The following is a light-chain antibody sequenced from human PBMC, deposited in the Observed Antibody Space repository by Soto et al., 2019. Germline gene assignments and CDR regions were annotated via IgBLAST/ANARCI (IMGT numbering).Light chain of an antibody. CDR2: GVT. J-gene: IGLJ3*02. V-gene: IGLV2-8*01. CDR1: SSDVGAYNS. Sequence: QSALAQPASVSGSPGQSITFSCTGTSSDVGAYNSVSWYQQHPGKAPKLVIYGVTERPSGVPDRFSGSKSGNTASLTVSGLQSEDEADYYCSSYAGSSTWVFGGGTKLTVL. CDR3: SSYAGSSTWV.